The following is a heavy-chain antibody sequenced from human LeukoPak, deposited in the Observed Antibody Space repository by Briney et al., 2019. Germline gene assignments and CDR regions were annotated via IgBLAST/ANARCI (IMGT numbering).Heavy chain of an antibody. J-gene: IGHJ5*02. CDR3: ARKRENMVRGPNWFDP. CDR1: GYTFTGYY. Sequence: ASVKVSCKASGYTFTGYYMHWVRQAPGQGLEWMGWINPNSGGTNYAQKFQGRVTMTRDTSISTAYMELSRLRSDDTAVYYCARKRENMVRGPNWFDPWGQGTLVTVSS. V-gene: IGHV1-2*02. CDR2: INPNSGGT. D-gene: IGHD3-10*01.